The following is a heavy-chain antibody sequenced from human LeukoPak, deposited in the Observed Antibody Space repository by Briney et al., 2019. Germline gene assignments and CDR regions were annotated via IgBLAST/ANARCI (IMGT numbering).Heavy chain of an antibody. CDR3: PRQSYASGWNPFDY. J-gene: IGHJ4*02. V-gene: IGHV3-23*01. CDR1: GFTFSNYA. CDR2: ISGGGITT. D-gene: IGHD6-19*01. Sequence: GGSLRLSCAASGFTFSNYAMSWVRQAPGKGLEWVSTISGGGITTYYADSAKGRFTISRDNSKNTMFLQMNSLRADDTAVYYCPRQSYASGWNPFDYWGQGILLTVSS.